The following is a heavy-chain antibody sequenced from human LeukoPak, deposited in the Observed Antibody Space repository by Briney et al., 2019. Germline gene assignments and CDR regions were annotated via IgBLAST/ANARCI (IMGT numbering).Heavy chain of an antibody. Sequence: ASVKVSCKASGFTFTGYYIHWVRRAPGQGLEWMGWINLNSGGTNYAQNFQGRVTMTRDTSISTAYMDLSRLTSDDTAVYYCARDKATVVTPYFDSWGQGTLVTVSS. V-gene: IGHV1-2*02. CDR3: ARDKATVVTPYFDS. CDR1: GFTFTGYY. D-gene: IGHD4-23*01. J-gene: IGHJ4*02. CDR2: INLNSGGT.